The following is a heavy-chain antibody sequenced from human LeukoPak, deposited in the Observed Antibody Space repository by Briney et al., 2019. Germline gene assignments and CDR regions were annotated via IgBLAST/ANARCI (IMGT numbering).Heavy chain of an antibody. CDR1: GFTFSSYG. J-gene: IGHJ6*04. V-gene: IGHV3-30*18. Sequence: GGSLRLSCAASGFTFSSYGMHWVRQAPGEGLEWVAVISYDGSNKYYADSVKGRFTISRDNSKNTLYLQMNSLRAEDTAVYYCAKDQTRNYYYGMDVWGKGTTVTVSS. CDR3: AKDQTRNYYYGMDV. CDR2: ISYDGSNK.